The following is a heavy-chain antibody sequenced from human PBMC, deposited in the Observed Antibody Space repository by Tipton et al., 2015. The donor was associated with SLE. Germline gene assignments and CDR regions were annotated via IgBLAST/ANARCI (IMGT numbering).Heavy chain of an antibody. CDR1: GGSINVYY. J-gene: IGHJ1*01. CDR2: MSQTGIT. D-gene: IGHD3-10*01. Sequence: TLSLTCSVSGGSINVYYWGWIRQPPGKGLEWIGSMSQTGITYYNPTLMSRVTISIDTSRNQFSLRLSSVTAADTAVYYCVRGHYDVSGNYWSPGEWGQGTSVTVSS. CDR3: VRGHYDVSGNYWSPGE. V-gene: IGHV4-38-2*02.